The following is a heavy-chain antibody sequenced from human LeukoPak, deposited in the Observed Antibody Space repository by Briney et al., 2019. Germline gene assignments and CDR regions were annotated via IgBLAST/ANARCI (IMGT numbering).Heavy chain of an antibody. Sequence: GGSLRLSCAASEVTFRTYWMHWVRQETGRGLVWLSRISSNGGSTTYTDSVKGRFTISRDNAKNTLYLQMNSLRDEDTAVYYCTCSTDWARGTFDLWGQGTVVTASS. J-gene: IGHJ3*01. V-gene: IGHV3-74*03. CDR3: TCSTDWARGTFDL. CDR2: ISSNGGST. CDR1: EVTFRTYW. D-gene: IGHD6-13*01.